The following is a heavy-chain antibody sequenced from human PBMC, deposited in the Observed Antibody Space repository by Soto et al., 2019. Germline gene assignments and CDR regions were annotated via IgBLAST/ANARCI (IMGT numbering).Heavy chain of an antibody. J-gene: IGHJ6*02. CDR2: ISGSGGST. CDR1: GFTFSSYA. D-gene: IGHD1-1*01. Sequence: XESLRLSCPASGFTFSSYAMSWVRQAPGKGLEWVSAISGSGGSTYYADSVKGRFTISRDNSKNTLYLQMNSLRAEDTAVYYCAKRGNGRNYYYGMDVWGQATTVTVSS. V-gene: IGHV3-23*01. CDR3: AKRGNGRNYYYGMDV.